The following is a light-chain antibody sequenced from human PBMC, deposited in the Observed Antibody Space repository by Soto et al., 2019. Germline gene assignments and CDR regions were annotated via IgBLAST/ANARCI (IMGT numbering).Light chain of an antibody. CDR1: QSISSY. CDR3: QQSYSTPHT. Sequence: DIQMTQSPSSLSASVGDRVTITCRASQSISSYLNWYQQKPGKAPKLLIYAACSLQSGVPSRFSGSGSGTDFTLTISSLQSEDFATYYCQQSYSTPHTCGEGTKLEIK. V-gene: IGKV1-39*01. J-gene: IGKJ2*01. CDR2: AAC.